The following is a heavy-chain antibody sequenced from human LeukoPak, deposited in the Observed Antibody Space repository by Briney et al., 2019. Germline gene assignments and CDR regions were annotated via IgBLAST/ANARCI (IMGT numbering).Heavy chain of an antibody. D-gene: IGHD3-22*01. CDR3: ARVGGVGDSSGYYRFDY. J-gene: IGHJ4*02. V-gene: IGHV1-46*01. CDR2: INPSGGST. Sequence: ASVKVSCKASGYTFTSYYMHWVRQAPGQGLEWMGIINPSGGSTSYAQKFQGRVTMTRDTSTSTVYMELSSLRSEDTAVYYCARVGGVGDSSGYYRFDYWGQGTLVTVSS. CDR1: GYTFTSYY.